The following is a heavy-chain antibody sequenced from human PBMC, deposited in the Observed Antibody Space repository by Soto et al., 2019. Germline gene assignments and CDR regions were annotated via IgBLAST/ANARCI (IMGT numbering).Heavy chain of an antibody. V-gene: IGHV5-10-1*01. CDR3: ARLSGITGTTSWFDP. J-gene: IGHJ5*02. CDR1: GYSFTSYW. CDR2: IDPSDSYT. D-gene: IGHD1-7*01. Sequence: PGESLKISCKGSGYSFTSYWISWVRQMPGKGLEWMGRIDPSDSYTNYSPSFQGHVTISADKSISTAYLQWSSLKASDTVMYYCARLSGITGTTSWFDPWGQGTLVTVSS.